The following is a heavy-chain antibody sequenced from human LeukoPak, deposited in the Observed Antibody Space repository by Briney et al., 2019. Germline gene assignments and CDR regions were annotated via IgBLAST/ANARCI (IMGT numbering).Heavy chain of an antibody. V-gene: IGHV4-34*01. CDR3: ARVIDYDISGYFLGY. CDR1: GGPFSGYY. D-gene: IGHD3-22*01. Sequence: SETLSLTCAVYGGPFSGYYWSWIRQPPGKGLEWIGEINDSGSTSCSPSLKSRVSISVGTSKNQFSLKLSSVTAADTAVYYCARVIDYDISGYFLGYWGQGNRVTVSS. J-gene: IGHJ4*02. CDR2: INDSGST.